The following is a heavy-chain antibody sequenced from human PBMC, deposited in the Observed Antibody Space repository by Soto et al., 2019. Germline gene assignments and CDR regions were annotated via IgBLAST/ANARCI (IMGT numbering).Heavy chain of an antibody. V-gene: IGHV3-74*01. J-gene: IGHJ3*01. Sequence: EVQLVESEGGLVQLGGSLRLSCAASGFTFNYYWMHWFRQAPGQGLVWVSHIHSDGSTTTYADSVKGRFTISRDNAKNTLYLQMNSLRAEDTAVYYCVRGDKGGFDLWGQGTTVTVSS. CDR2: IHSDGSTT. CDR3: VRGDKGGFDL. D-gene: IGHD2-21*02. CDR1: GFTFNYYW.